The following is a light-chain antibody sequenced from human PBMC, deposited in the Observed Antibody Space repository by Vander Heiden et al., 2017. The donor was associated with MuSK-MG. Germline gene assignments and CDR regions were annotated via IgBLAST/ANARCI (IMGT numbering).Light chain of an antibody. CDR3: QQYGSSPT. CDR1: QSVSSSY. Sequence: EIVLTQSPGTLSVSPGERATLSCRASQSVSSSYLAWYQRKPGQAPRLLIYGASSRATGIPDRFSGSGSGTDFTLTISRLEPEDFAVYFCQQYGSSPTFGQGTKVEIK. J-gene: IGKJ1*01. CDR2: GAS. V-gene: IGKV3-20*01.